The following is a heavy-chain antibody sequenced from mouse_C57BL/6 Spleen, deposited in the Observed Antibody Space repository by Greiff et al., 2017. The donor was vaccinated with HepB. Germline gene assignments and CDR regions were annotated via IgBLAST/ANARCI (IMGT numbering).Heavy chain of an antibody. CDR1: GYTFTSYW. CDR3: ARGADGYLDY. D-gene: IGHD2-3*01. J-gene: IGHJ2*01. Sequence: QVQLQQPGAELVMPGASVKLSCKASGYTFTSYWMHWVKQRPGQGLEWIGEIDPSDSYTNYNQKFKGKSTLTVDKSSSTAYMQLSSLTSEDSAVYYCARGADGYLDYWGKGTTLTVSS. V-gene: IGHV1-69*01. CDR2: IDPSDSYT.